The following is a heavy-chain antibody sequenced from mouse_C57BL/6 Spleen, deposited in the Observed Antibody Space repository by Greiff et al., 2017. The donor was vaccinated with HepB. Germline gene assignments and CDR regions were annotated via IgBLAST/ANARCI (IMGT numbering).Heavy chain of an antibody. Sequence: QVHVKQPGTELVKPGASVKLSCKASGYTFTSYWMHWVKQRPGQGLEWIGNINPSNGGTNYNEKFKSKATLTVDKSSSTAYMQLSSLTSEDSAVYYCARGPVVRGYFDVWGTGTTVTVSS. J-gene: IGHJ1*03. D-gene: IGHD1-1*01. V-gene: IGHV1-53*01. CDR3: ARGPVVRGYFDV. CDR2: INPSNGGT. CDR1: GYTFTSYW.